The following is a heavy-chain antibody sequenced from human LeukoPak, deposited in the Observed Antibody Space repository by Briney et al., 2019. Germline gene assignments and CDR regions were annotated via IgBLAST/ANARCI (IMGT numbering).Heavy chain of an antibody. CDR1: GGSISSSSYY. Sequence: PSETLSLTCTVSGGSISSSSYYWGWIRQPPGKGLEWIGSIYYSGSTYYNPSLKSRVTISVDTSKNQFSLKLSSVTAADTAVYYCARVAAAGDNWFDPWGQGTLVTVSS. CDR2: IYYSGST. CDR3: ARVAAAGDNWFDP. D-gene: IGHD6-13*01. J-gene: IGHJ5*02. V-gene: IGHV4-39*01.